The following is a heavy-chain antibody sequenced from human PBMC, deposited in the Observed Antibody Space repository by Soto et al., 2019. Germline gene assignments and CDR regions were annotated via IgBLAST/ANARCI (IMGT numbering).Heavy chain of an antibody. CDR2: SNPNSGGGT. CDR3: AGSRTGALDY. D-gene: IGHD1-26*01. V-gene: IGHV1-2*02. Sequence: QVQLVQSGAGVKKPGASVKLSCKASGFTFIGHYIHWVRQSPGQGLEWVGWSNPNSGGGTVYAQKFQGRATLTADTSTSIASIDLTSLRGDDTAVYYCAGSRTGALDYWGPGALVTVSS. CDR1: GFTFIGHY. J-gene: IGHJ4*02.